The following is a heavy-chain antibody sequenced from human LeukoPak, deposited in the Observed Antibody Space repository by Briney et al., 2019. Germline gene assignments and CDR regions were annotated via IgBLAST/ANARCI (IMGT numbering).Heavy chain of an antibody. CDR3: ARHGGRAYGSGALVFDY. V-gene: IGHV4-59*08. D-gene: IGHD3-10*01. J-gene: IGHJ4*02. CDR2: IYYIGST. CDR1: GGSISSYY. Sequence: PSETLSLTCTGSGGSISSYYWSWIRQPPGKGLEWIGYIYYIGSTNYNPSLISRVTISVDTSKNQFSLKLSSVTAADTAVYYCARHGGRAYGSGALVFDYWGRGTLVTVPS.